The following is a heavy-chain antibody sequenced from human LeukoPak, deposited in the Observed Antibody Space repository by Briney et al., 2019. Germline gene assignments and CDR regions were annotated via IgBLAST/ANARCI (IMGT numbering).Heavy chain of an antibody. D-gene: IGHD5-18*01. CDR2: IYISGST. CDR3: ARRTSYGYVN. Sequence: SETLSLTCSVSGGSISNYYWNCIRQPAGKGLEWIGRIYISGSTNYNPSLKSRVTMSVDTSKNQFSLKLSSVTAADTAVYYCARRTSYGYVNWGQGTLVTVSS. J-gene: IGHJ4*02. V-gene: IGHV4-4*07. CDR1: GGSISNYY.